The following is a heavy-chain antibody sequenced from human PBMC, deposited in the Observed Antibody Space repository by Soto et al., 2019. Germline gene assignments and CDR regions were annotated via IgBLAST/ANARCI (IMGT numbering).Heavy chain of an antibody. J-gene: IGHJ6*02. Sequence: PGGSLRLSCVASGFTFSSHWMNWVRQAPGKGLEWVANIKQDGSETFYVNSVKGRFTISRDNAKNSLYLQMNSLRAEDTAVHYCARRYDFWSGYYTSEWSSTDYYYYGMDVWGQGTTVTVSS. CDR1: GFTFSSHW. CDR3: ARRYDFWSGYYTSEWSSTDYYYYGMDV. V-gene: IGHV3-7*03. CDR2: IKQDGSET. D-gene: IGHD3-3*01.